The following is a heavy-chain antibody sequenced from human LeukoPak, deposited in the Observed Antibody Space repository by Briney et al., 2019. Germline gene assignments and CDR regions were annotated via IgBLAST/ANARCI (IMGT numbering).Heavy chain of an antibody. V-gene: IGHV3-11*04. D-gene: IGHD1-1*01. J-gene: IGHJ4*02. CDR1: GFIFSDYY. CDR3: TKRPFSGYFDY. Sequence: GGSLRLSCAASGFIFSDYYMSWIRQAPGKGLEWVSTIKGTGLTTYYADSVKGRFTISRDNAKNSLFLQMSSLRVDDTAIYYCTKRPFSGYFDYWGQGTLVTVSS. CDR2: IKGTGLTT.